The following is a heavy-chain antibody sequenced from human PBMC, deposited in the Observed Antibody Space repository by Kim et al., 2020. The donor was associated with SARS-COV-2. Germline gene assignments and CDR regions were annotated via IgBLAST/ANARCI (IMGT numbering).Heavy chain of an antibody. D-gene: IGHD5-12*01. CDR2: IWYDGSNK. CDR3: ARDNGYSGYSNPDY. Sequence: GGSLRLSCAASGFTFSSYGMHWVRQAPGKGLEWVAVIWYDGSNKYYADSVKGRFTISRDNSKNTLYLQMNSLRAEDTAVYYCARDNGYSGYSNPDYWGQGTLVTVSS. V-gene: IGHV3-33*01. CDR1: GFTFSSYG. J-gene: IGHJ4*02.